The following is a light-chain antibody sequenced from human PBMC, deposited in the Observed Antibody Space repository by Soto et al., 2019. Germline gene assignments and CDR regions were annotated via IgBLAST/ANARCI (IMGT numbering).Light chain of an antibody. CDR1: NIGNKN. V-gene: IGLV3-21*02. CDR3: QVYDTSSDDRSDPPSDRWV. J-gene: IGLJ3*02. CDR2: NDS. Sequence: SYELTQPPSVSVAPGQTAMITCGGNNIGNKNVHWYQQRPGQAPVLVVYNDSDRPSGIPDRLSASNSENTATLTISRVEAGDEADFYCQVYDTSSDDRSDPPSDRWVFGGGTKLTVL.